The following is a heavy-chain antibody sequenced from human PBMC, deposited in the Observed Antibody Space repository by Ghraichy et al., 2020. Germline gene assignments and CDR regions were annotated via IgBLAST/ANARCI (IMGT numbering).Heavy chain of an antibody. CDR2: ISYDGSNK. CDR3: ARDGEGAFDI. D-gene: IGHD3-10*01. Sequence: LSLTCAASGFTFSSYAMHWVRQAPGKGLEWVAVISYDGSNKYYADSVKGRFTISRDNSKNTLYLQMNSLRAEDTAVYYCARDGEGAFDIWGQGTMVTVSS. J-gene: IGHJ3*02. V-gene: IGHV3-30-3*01. CDR1: GFTFSSYA.